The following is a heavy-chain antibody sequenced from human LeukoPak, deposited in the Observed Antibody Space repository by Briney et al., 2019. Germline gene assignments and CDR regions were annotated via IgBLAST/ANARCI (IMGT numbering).Heavy chain of an antibody. CDR3: ARVGGMVIAHNWFDP. Sequence: ASVKVSCKASGYTFTGYYMNWVRQAPGQGLEWMGWINPNSGGTNYAQKFQGRVTMTRDTSISTAYMELSRLRSEDTAVYYFARVGGMVIAHNWFDPWGQGTLVTVSS. V-gene: IGHV1-2*02. CDR2: INPNSGGT. J-gene: IGHJ5*02. D-gene: IGHD2-21*01. CDR1: GYTFTGYY.